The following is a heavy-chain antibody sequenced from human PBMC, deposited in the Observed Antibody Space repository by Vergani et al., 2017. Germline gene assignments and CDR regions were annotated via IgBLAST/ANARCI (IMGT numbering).Heavy chain of an antibody. D-gene: IGHD2-21*01. Sequence: QVPLQESGPGLVNPSETLSLTCSVSGGSITNYYWSWIRQAAGKGLEWIGRVSVSGSTDSNASLRSRVTMSIDTSRSQFSLSLSSVTAADTAVYYCARGNCGVNCPKYNWLAPWGRGILVTVSS. CDR2: VSVSGST. CDR1: GGSITNYY. CDR3: ARGNCGVNCPKYNWLAP. J-gene: IGHJ5*02. V-gene: IGHV4-4*07.